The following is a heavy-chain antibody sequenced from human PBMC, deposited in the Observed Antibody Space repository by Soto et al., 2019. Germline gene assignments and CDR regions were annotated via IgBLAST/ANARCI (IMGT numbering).Heavy chain of an antibody. Sequence: PGGSLRLSCAASGFTFSDYGMHWVRQAPGKGLEWVAVIWYDGSNKYYADSVKGRFTISRNNSQNTLYLQMNSLRAEDTAVYSCARDGGGLLRYCSGGSCYYFDYWGQGTLVTVSS. V-gene: IGHV3-33*01. CDR1: GFTFSDYG. D-gene: IGHD2-15*01. CDR2: IWYDGSNK. J-gene: IGHJ4*02. CDR3: ARDGGGLLRYCSGGSCYYFDY.